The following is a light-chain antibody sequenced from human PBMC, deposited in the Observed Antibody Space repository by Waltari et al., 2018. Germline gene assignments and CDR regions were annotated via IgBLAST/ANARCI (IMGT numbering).Light chain of an antibody. Sequence: QTVVTQEPSLTVSPGGTVTLTCASSTGAVTSNYYPNWIQQRPGQAPRAVIYNTNNKYSWAPARFSGSLLGGKAALTLSRAQPEDEADYYCLLYYSGGARVFGGGTKLTVL. CDR3: LLYYSGGARV. CDR1: TGAVTSNYY. CDR2: NTN. J-gene: IGLJ2*01. V-gene: IGLV7-43*01.